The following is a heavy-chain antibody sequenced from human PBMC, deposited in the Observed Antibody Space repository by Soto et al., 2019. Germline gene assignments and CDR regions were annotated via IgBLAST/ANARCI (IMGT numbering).Heavy chain of an antibody. CDR2: IIPVFGTT. J-gene: IGHJ4*02. CDR1: GGLFSSFA. Sequence: SVKVSCKDSGGLFSSFAIGWIRQAPGQGLEWLGGIIPVFGTTNYAEKFRDRVTITADESTNTAYMELSSLTAGDTAMYYCARGGGPYVWFNEFWGQGTLVTVYS. CDR3: ARGGGPYVWFNEF. V-gene: IGHV1-69*13. D-gene: IGHD3-10*01.